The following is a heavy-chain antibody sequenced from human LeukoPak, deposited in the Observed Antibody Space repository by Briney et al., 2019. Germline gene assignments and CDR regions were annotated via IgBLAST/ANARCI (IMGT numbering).Heavy chain of an antibody. CDR2: IYYSGST. Sequence: PSETLSLTCTVSGGSISSSSYYWGWIRQPPGKGLEWIGSIYYSGSTYYNPSLKSRVTISVDTSENQFSLKLSSVTAADTAVYYCARSTYCSGGSCSHNWFDPWGQGTLVTVSS. CDR1: GGSISSSSYY. CDR3: ARSTYCSGGSCSHNWFDP. J-gene: IGHJ5*02. D-gene: IGHD2-15*01. V-gene: IGHV4-39*07.